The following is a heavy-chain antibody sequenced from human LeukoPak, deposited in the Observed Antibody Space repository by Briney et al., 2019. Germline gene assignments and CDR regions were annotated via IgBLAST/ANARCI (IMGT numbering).Heavy chain of an antibody. D-gene: IGHD6-19*01. CDR3: ARNPGDRQWLIRQFFDP. CDR2: IYYSGST. V-gene: IGHV4-39*01. Sequence: SETLSLTCTVSGGSISSSGYYWGWIRQPPGKGLEWIGSIYYSGSTYYNPSLKSRVTISVDTSKNQFSLKLSPVTAADTAVYYCARNPGDRQWLIRQFFDPWGQGTLVTVSS. CDR1: GGSISSSGYY. J-gene: IGHJ5*02.